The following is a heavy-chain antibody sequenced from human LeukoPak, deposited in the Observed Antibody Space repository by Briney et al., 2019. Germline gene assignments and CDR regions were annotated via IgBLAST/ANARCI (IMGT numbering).Heavy chain of an antibody. CDR2: ISSSGSTI. CDR1: GFTFSSYE. Sequence: GGSLRLSCAASGFTFSSYEMNWVRQAPGKGLEWVSYISSSGSTIYYADSVKGRFTISRDNAKNSLYLQMNGLRAEDTAVYYCARGRPFGLLGYYYYYYMDVWGKGTTVTISS. J-gene: IGHJ6*03. D-gene: IGHD3/OR15-3a*01. V-gene: IGHV3-48*03. CDR3: ARGRPFGLLGYYYYYYMDV.